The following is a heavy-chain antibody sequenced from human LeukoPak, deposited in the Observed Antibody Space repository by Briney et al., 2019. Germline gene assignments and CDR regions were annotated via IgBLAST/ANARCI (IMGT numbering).Heavy chain of an antibody. CDR2: ISPSGSTK. CDR1: GFSFSSYE. Sequence: GGSLRLSCAASGFSFSSYEMNWVRQAPGKGLEWVSNISPSGSTKYYADSVKGRFTISRDNAKNSPYLQMNSLRAEDTGVYYCAKLAVASADSWGQGTLVTVSS. D-gene: IGHD6-19*01. J-gene: IGHJ4*02. CDR3: AKLAVASADS. V-gene: IGHV3-48*03.